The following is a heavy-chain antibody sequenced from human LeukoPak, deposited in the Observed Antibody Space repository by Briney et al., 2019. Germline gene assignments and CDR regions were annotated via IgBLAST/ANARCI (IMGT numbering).Heavy chain of an antibody. D-gene: IGHD1-26*01. J-gene: IGHJ4*02. CDR1: GFTFSSYS. CDR3: ARGLLFDY. Sequence: PGGSLRLSCAASGFTFSSYSMNWVRQAPGKGLEWVSYISSRSSTIYYADSVKGRFTISRDNAKNSLYLQMNSLRAEDTAVYYCARGLLFDYWGQGTLVTVSS. CDR2: ISSRSSTI. V-gene: IGHV3-48*04.